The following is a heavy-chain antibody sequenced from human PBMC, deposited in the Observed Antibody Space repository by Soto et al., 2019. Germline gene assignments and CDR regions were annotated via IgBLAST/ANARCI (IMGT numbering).Heavy chain of an antibody. CDR2: ISYDGSNK. D-gene: IGHD6-19*01. CDR1: GFTFSSYG. V-gene: IGHV3-30*18. Sequence: QVQLVESGGGVVQPGRSLRLSCAASGFTFSSYGMHWVRQAPGKGLEWVEVISYDGSNKYYADSVKGRFTISRDNSKNTLYLQMNSLRAEDTAVYYCAKLGTGGAHFDYWGQGTLVTVSS. CDR3: AKLGTGGAHFDY. J-gene: IGHJ4*02.